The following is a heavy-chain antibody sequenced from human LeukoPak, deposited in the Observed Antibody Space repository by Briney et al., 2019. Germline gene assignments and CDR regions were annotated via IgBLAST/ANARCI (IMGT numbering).Heavy chain of an antibody. CDR1: GFIFSSYG. CDR3: ARAGSGYEDGFDY. D-gene: IGHD5-12*01. Sequence: PGGSLRLSCAASGFIFSSYGMHWVRQAPGKGLEWVAFIRYDGSDKFYADSVKGRFTISRHNAKNSLYLQMNSLRAEDTAVYYCARAGSGYEDGFDYWGQGTLVTVSS. V-gene: IGHV3-30*02. CDR2: IRYDGSDK. J-gene: IGHJ4*02.